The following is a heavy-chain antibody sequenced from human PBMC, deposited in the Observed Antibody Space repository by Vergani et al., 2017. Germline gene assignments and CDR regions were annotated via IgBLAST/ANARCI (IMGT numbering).Heavy chain of an antibody. V-gene: IGHV3-9*03. D-gene: IGHD6-13*01. J-gene: IGHJ4*02. CDR1: GFTLGDYA. CDR3: AKDILGIAATGTGFDY. Sequence: EVQLVESGGGLVKRGGSLRLSCAASGFTLGDYAMHWVRQAPGKGLEWVSGISWNSGSIDYADSVKGRFTISRDNAKNSLYLQMNSLRAEDMALYYCAKDILGIAATGTGFDYWGQGTLVTVSS. CDR2: ISWNSGSI.